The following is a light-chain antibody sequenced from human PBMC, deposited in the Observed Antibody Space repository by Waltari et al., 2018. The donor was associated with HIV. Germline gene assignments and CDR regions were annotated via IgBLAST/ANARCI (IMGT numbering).Light chain of an antibody. Sequence: VVMTQSPLSLPVTLRQSASISCRSSKSLVYTDGNTYLNWFQQRPGQSPRRLIYKVSNRDSGVPDRFSGSWSGTDFTLKVSRVEAEDVGVYFCMEGTYWPYIFGQGTKLEI. CDR2: KVS. CDR3: MEGTYWPYI. CDR1: KSLVYTDGNTY. J-gene: IGKJ2*01. V-gene: IGKV2-30*01.